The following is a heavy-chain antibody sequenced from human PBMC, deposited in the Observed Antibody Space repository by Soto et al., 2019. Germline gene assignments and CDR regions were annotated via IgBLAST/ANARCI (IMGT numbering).Heavy chain of an antibody. Sequence: NPSETLSLTCTVSGGSVSSGYNYWSWIRQSPGKGLEWIGYISGSGSTGYNPSLKNRLTMSVDRSKNQFTLRLTSVTAADTAVYFCATESGSTYGYFDYWGQGTLVTVSS. V-gene: IGHV4-30-4*01. CDR1: GGSVSSGYNY. D-gene: IGHD5-18*01. J-gene: IGHJ4*02. CDR3: ATESGSTYGYFDY. CDR2: ISGSGST.